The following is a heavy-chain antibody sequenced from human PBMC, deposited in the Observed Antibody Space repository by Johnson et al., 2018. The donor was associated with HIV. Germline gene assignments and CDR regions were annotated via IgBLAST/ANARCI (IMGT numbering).Heavy chain of an antibody. CDR3: AKASGYSSILIDAFDI. CDR1: GFTFRESW. Sequence: DVQLVESGGGLVQPGGSLKLSCAASGFTFRESWMNWVRQAPGKGLEWLANIKGDVSLVNYVDSVKGRFTISRDNAKNSLYLQMNSLRAEDTALYYCAKASGYSSILIDAFDIWGQGTMVTVSS. CDR2: IKGDVSLV. J-gene: IGHJ3*02. D-gene: IGHD6-13*01. V-gene: IGHV3-7*03.